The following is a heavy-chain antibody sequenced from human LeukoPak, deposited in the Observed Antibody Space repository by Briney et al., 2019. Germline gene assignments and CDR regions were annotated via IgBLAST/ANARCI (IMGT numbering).Heavy chain of an antibody. J-gene: IGHJ5*02. CDR1: GFTFSSYG. Sequence: PGGSLRLFCAASGFTFSSYGMHWVRQAPGKGLEWVAVIWYDGSNKYYADSVKGRFTISRDNSKNTLYLQMNSLRAEDTAVYYCARGEAAGTEFGWFDPWGQGTLVTVSS. CDR3: ARGEAAGTEFGWFDP. D-gene: IGHD6-13*01. CDR2: IWYDGSNK. V-gene: IGHV3-33*01.